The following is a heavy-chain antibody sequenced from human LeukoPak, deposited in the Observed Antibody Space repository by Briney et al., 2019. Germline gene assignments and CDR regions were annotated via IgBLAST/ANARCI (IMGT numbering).Heavy chain of an antibody. J-gene: IGHJ5*02. CDR3: TTDRPVTTQGNWFDP. CDR1: GFTFSIYG. CDR2: IKSKTDGGTT. Sequence: GGSLRLSCAASGFTFSIYGMGWVRQAPGKGLEWVGRIKSKTDGGTTDYAAPVKGRFTISRDDSKNTLYLQMNSLKTEDTAVYYCTTDRPVTTQGNWFDPWGQGTLVTVSS. D-gene: IGHD4-17*01. V-gene: IGHV3-15*01.